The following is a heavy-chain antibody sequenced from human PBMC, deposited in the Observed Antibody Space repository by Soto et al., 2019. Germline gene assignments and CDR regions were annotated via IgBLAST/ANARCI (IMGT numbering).Heavy chain of an antibody. J-gene: IGHJ4*02. CDR3: AKDRVRGYSSSWYVWAG. CDR1: GFTFSSYA. V-gene: IGHV3-23*01. Sequence: GGSLRLSCAASGFTFSSYAMSWVRQAPGKGLEWVSAISGSGGSTYYADSVKGRFTISRDNSKNTLYLQMNSLRAEDTAVYYCAKDRVRGYSSSWYVWAGWGQGTLVTVSS. D-gene: IGHD6-13*01. CDR2: ISGSGGST.